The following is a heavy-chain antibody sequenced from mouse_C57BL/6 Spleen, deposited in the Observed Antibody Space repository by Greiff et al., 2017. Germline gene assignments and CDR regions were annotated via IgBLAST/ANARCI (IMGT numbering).Heavy chain of an antibody. Sequence: QVQLQQPGAELVMPGASVKLSCKASGYTFTSYWLHWVKQRPGQGLEWIGEIDPSDSYTNYNQKFKGNSTLTVDKSSSTAYMQLSSLTSEDSAVYYCARSITTNAMYYWGQGTSVTVSS. V-gene: IGHV1-69*01. D-gene: IGHD1-1*01. CDR1: GYTFTSYW. CDR3: ARSITTNAMYY. CDR2: IDPSDSYT. J-gene: IGHJ4*01.